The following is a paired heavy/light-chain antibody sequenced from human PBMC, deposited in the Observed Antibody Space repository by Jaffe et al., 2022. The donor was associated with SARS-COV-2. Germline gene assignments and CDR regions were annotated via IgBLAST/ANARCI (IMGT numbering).Light chain of an antibody. Sequence: EIVLTQSPGTLSLSPGERATLSCRASQSVSSSYLAWYQQKPGQAPRLLIYGASSRATGIPDRFSGSGSGTDFTLTIRRLEPEDFAVYYCHQYGNSPYTFGQGTKLEIK. CDR2: GAS. V-gene: IGKV3-20*01. CDR3: HQYGNSPYT. CDR1: QSVSSSY. J-gene: IGKJ2*01.
Heavy chain of an antibody. J-gene: IGHJ4*02. D-gene: IGHD3-16*02. CDR3: TRVDAGDYLWGSYRLPEY. V-gene: IGHV3-7*03. CDR2: IKQDGRDK. Sequence: EVQLVESGGGLVQPGGSLRLSCAASGFTFSSFWMSWVRQAPGKGLAWVATIKQDGRDKYYVDSVKGRFTISRDNAKKSLYLQMNSLRAEDTAVYYCTRVDAGDYLWGSYRLPEYWGQGTLVTVSS. CDR1: GFTFSSFW.